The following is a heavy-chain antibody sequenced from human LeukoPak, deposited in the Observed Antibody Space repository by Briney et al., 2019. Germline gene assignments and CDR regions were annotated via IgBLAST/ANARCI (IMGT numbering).Heavy chain of an antibody. J-gene: IGHJ6*02. V-gene: IGHV4-4*07. Sequence: SETLSLTCTVSGGSISSYYWSWIRQPAGKGLEWIGRIYTSGSTNYNPSLKSRVTMSVDTSKNHFSRKLSSVTRADTAVYYCARRWFLYGMDVWGQGTTVTVSS. CDR3: ARRWFLYGMDV. D-gene: IGHD4-23*01. CDR2: IYTSGST. CDR1: GGSISSYY.